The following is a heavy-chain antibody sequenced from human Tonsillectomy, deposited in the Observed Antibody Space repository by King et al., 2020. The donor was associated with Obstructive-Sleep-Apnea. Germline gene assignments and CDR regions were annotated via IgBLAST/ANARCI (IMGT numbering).Heavy chain of an antibody. V-gene: IGHV1-18*01. Sequence: QLVQSGAEVKKPGASVKVSCKASGYTFTSYGISWVRQAPGQGLAWVGWRSAYNGNTNSAQKLQGRVTMTTDTSTRTAYMELRSLRSDDTAVYYCARGVYYDSSGYQVWFDPWGQGTLVTVSS. CDR3: ARGVYYDSSGYQVWFDP. J-gene: IGHJ5*02. CDR2: RSAYNGNT. D-gene: IGHD3-22*01. CDR1: GYTFTSYG.